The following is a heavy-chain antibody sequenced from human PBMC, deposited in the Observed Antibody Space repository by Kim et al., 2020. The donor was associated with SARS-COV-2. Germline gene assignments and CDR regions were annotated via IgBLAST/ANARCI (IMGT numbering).Heavy chain of an antibody. V-gene: IGHV7-4-1*02. J-gene: IGHJ6*02. Sequence: GNPTYAQGFTGRFVFSLDTSVSTAYLQMSSLRAEDTAVYFCARGPGGMDVWGQGTMVTVSS. CDR2: GNP. CDR3: ARGPGGMDV.